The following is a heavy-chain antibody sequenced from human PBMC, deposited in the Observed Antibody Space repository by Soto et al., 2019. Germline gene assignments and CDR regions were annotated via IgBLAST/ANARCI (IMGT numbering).Heavy chain of an antibody. V-gene: IGHV3-30-3*01. CDR1: GFTFSSYA. CDR2: ISYDGSNK. D-gene: IGHD6-13*01. J-gene: IGHJ4*02. CDR3: ARDNQQLGLY. Sequence: QVQLVESGGGVVQPGRSLRLSCAASGFTFSSYAMHWVRQAPGKGLEWVAVISYDGSNKYYADSVKGRFTISRDNSKNTLYLQMNSLRAEDTAVYYCARDNQQLGLYWGQGTLVTVSS.